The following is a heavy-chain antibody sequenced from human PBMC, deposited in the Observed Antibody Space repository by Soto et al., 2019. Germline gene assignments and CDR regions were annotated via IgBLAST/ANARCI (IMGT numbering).Heavy chain of an antibody. CDR2: ISTYNGDT. J-gene: IGHJ6*02. CDR1: GYTFTTYD. V-gene: IGHV1-18*01. CDR3: ARDPYNVLMVNAPNLYGMDG. D-gene: IGHD2-8*01. Sequence: QVQLVQSGAEVKKPGASVKVSCKASGYTFTTYDISWVRQAPGQGLEWMGRISTYNGDTNYPQSLQGRLTMTTDTSTNTAYMELRSLRSDDTAVYYCARDPYNVLMVNAPNLYGMDGWGQGTTVTVSS.